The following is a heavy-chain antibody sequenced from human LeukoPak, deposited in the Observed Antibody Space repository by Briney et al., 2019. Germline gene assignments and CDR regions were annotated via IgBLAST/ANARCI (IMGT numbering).Heavy chain of an antibody. J-gene: IGHJ3*02. CDR2: IYTSGST. V-gene: IGHV4-4*07. Sequence: SETLSLTCTVSGGSISSYYWSWIRQPAGKGLEWIGRIYTSGSTDYNPSLKSRVTMSVDTSKNQFSLKLTSVTAADTAVYYCARKKPSLYAFDIWGHGTLVTVSS. CDR3: ARKKPSLYAFDI. CDR1: GGSISSYY. D-gene: IGHD6-6*01.